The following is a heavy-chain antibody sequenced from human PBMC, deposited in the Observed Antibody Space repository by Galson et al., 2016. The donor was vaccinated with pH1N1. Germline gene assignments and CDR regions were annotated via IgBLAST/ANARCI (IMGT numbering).Heavy chain of an antibody. V-gene: IGHV3-30*04. D-gene: IGHD3/OR15-3a*01. J-gene: IGHJ2*01. Sequence: SLRLSCAASGFTFSNYAIHWVRQAPGKGLEWVAVISFDGRNEYYADSVKGRFTIYRDNSKNTMYLQMNSLRAEDTAVYYCARVRFLDNWYFDLWGRGTLVTVSS. CDR1: GFTFSNYA. CDR3: ARVRFLDNWYFDL. CDR2: ISFDGRNE.